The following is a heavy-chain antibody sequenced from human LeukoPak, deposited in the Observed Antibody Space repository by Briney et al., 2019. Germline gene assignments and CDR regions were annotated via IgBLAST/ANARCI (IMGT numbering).Heavy chain of an antibody. J-gene: IGHJ4*02. CDR2: IYTSGST. Sequence: RTSETLSLTCTVSGGSISSYYWSWIRQPAGKGLEWVGRIYTSGSTNYNPSLKSRVTMSVDTSKNQFSLKLSSVTAADTAVYYRARDQDWNFDYWGQGTLVTVSS. CDR3: ARDQDWNFDY. CDR1: GGSISSYY. V-gene: IGHV4-4*07. D-gene: IGHD3/OR15-3a*01.